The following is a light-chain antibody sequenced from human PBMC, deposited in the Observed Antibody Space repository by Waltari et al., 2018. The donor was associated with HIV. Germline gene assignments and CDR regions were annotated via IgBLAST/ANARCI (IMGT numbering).Light chain of an antibody. V-gene: IGLV1-44*01. Sequence: QSVLTQTPSASGTPGQRVIVSCSGSSSNIGSNTVNWYQQLPGAAPRLLIHSRDQRPSGVPERFSGSKSGASASLAISGLQSEDEADYYCAAWDDSLNAYVFGGGTKVTVL. CDR1: SSNIGSNT. J-gene: IGLJ1*01. CDR2: SRD. CDR3: AAWDDSLNAYV.